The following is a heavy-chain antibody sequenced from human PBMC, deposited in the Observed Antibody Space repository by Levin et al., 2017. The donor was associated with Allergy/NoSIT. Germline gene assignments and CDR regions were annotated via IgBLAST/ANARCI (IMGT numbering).Heavy chain of an antibody. CDR1: GFTFSSYA. D-gene: IGHD6-19*01. CDR2: ISTSGGST. J-gene: IGHJ4*02. V-gene: IGHV3-23*01. Sequence: GGSLRLSCAASGFTFSSYAMSWVRQAPGKGLEWVAVISTSGGSTYYADSVKGRFTISRDNSKNTLYLEMNSLRAEDTAVYYCAKLSSGLGNYWGQGTLVTVSS. CDR3: AKLSSGLGNY.